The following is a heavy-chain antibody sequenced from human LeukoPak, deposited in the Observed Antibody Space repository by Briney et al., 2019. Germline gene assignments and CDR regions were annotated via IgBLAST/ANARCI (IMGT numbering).Heavy chain of an antibody. CDR1: GDSISTSSYY. D-gene: IGHD6-13*01. J-gene: IGHJ4*02. CDR3: ATYGGIAAARTDFDY. Sequence: SETLSLTCAVSGDSISTSSYYWGWIRQPPGEGLEWSGSFSYSGSTYYNPSLKSRVTMSVDTSKNQFSLNLSSVTAADTAVYYCATYGGIAAARTDFDYWGQGTLVTVSS. V-gene: IGHV4-39*01. CDR2: FSYSGST.